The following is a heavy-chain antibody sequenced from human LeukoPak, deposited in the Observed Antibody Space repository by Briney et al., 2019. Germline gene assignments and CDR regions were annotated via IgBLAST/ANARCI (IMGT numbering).Heavy chain of an antibody. CDR1: GGSISSRSYY. CDR2: IFYSGTT. V-gene: IGHV4-39*01. J-gene: IGHJ4*02. D-gene: IGHD2-2*01. CDR3: ASESCSGTSCSSFDY. Sequence: KPSETLSLTCTVSGGSISSRSYYWGWIRQPPGKGLEWIGSIFYSGTTYYNPSLKSRVTISVDTSKNQFSLRLSSVTAADTAVYYCASESCSGTSCSSFDYWGQGTLVTVSS.